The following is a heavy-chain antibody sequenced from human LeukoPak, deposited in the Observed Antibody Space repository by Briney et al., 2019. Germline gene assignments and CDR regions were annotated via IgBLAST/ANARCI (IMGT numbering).Heavy chain of an antibody. D-gene: IGHD6-19*01. CDR1: GGTFSSYA. J-gene: IGHJ6*02. CDR2: IIPIFGTA. Sequence: SVKVSCKASGGTFSSYAISWVRQAPGQGLEWMGGIIPIFGTANYAQKFQGRVTITADESTSTAYMELSSLRSEDTAVYYCARGAYSSGWYLYYYYYGMDVWGQGTTVTVSS. V-gene: IGHV1-69*01. CDR3: ARGAYSSGWYLYYYYYGMDV.